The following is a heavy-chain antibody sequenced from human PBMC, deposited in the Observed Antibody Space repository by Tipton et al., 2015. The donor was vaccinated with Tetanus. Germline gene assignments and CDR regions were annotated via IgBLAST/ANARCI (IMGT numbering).Heavy chain of an antibody. CDR1: GGTFSSYA. V-gene: IGHV1-69*01. J-gene: IGHJ3*02. CDR3: ARDRVGGYDRRDAFDI. D-gene: IGHD5-12*01. Sequence: QSGAEVKKPGSSVKVSCKASGGTFSSYAISWVRQAPGQGLEWMGGIIPIFGTANYAQKFQGRVTITADESTSTAYMELSSLRSEDTAVYYCARDRVGGYDRRDAFDIWGQGTMVTVSS. CDR2: IIPIFGTA.